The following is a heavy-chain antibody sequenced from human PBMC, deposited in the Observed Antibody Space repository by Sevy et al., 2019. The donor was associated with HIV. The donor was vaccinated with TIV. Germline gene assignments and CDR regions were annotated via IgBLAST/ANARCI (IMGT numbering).Heavy chain of an antibody. Sequence: GGSLRLSCAASGFPFSDAWMNWVRQAPGKGLEWVGRIKNENDGGARPTDYAAPVKGRFTISRDNSKNTLNLQMNSLKTVETAEYYCTTDRSLVSCSGGSCYNLDYWGQGTLVTVSS. CDR1: GFPFSDAW. J-gene: IGHJ4*01. CDR3: TTDRSLVSCSGGSCYNLDY. D-gene: IGHD2-15*01. CDR2: IKNENDGGARPT. V-gene: IGHV3-15*01.